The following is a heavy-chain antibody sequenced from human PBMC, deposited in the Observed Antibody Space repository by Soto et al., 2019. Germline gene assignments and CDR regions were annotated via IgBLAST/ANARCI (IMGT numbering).Heavy chain of an antibody. V-gene: IGHV4-39*01. D-gene: IGHD2-2*01. CDR3: ARRRPAAAYYFDY. J-gene: IGHJ4*02. CDR2: IYYSGST. Sequence: SETLSLTCTVSGGSISSTSYYWGWIRQPPWKELEWIGSIYYSGSTYYNPSLKSRVTISVDTSKNQFSLKLSSVTAADTAIYYCARRRPAAAYYFDYWGQGTLVTVSS. CDR1: GGSISSTSYY.